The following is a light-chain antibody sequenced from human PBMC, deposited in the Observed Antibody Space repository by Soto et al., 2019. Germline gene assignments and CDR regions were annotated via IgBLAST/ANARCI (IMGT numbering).Light chain of an antibody. CDR3: QQYNNWPPVT. Sequence: EIVMTQSPATLSVSPGVGATLSCRASQSVSSNLAWYQKKPGQVPRLLIYGASTRATGIPARFSGSGSGTEFTLTISSLQSEDFAVYYCQQYNNWPPVTFGQGTKLEIK. J-gene: IGKJ2*01. V-gene: IGKV3-15*01. CDR1: QSVSSN. CDR2: GAS.